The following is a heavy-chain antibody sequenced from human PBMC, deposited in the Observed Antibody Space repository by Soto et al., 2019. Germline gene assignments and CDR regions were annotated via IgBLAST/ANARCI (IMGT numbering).Heavy chain of an antibody. V-gene: IGHV3-72*01. CDR3: AREGSSSGPDYEY. Sequence: EVQLVESGGGLVQPGGSLRLSCAASGFSFSDYYINWVRQAPGKGLEWVGRTRNKASSYTTDYAAVVKGRFTISRDDSKNLIYLQMNSLKSEDGAVYYCAREGSSSGPDYEYWGQGTLVTVSS. J-gene: IGHJ4*02. D-gene: IGHD3-22*01. CDR2: TRNKASSYTT. CDR1: GFSFSDYY.